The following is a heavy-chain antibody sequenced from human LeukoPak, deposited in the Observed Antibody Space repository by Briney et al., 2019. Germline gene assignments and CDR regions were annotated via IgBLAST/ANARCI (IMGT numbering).Heavy chain of an antibody. J-gene: IGHJ6*03. CDR3: ARLRSMVYEYYMDV. V-gene: IGHV4-4*09. CDR2: IYTSGST. D-gene: IGHD2-8*01. Sequence: SETLSLTCTVSGGAISSYYWSWIRQPPGKGLEWIGYIYTSGSTNYNPSLKSRVTISVDTSKNQFSLKLSSVTAADTAVYYCARLRSMVYEYYMDVWGKGTTVTVSS. CDR1: GGAISSYY.